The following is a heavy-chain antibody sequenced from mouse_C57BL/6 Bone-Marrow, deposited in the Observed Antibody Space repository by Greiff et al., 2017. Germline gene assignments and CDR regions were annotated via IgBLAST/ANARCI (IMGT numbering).Heavy chain of an antibody. V-gene: IGHV1-81*01. CDR3: ARCYDYYYAMDY. CDR1: GFTFTSYG. J-gene: IGHJ4*01. Sequence: QVQLKQSGAELARPGASVKLSCTASGFTFTSYGISWVKPRTGQGLEWIGGIYPRSGNTYYNEKFKGKATLTADKSSSTAYMELRSLTSEDAAVYFCARCYDYYYAMDYWGQGTSVTVSS. CDR2: IYPRSGNT. D-gene: IGHD2-4*01.